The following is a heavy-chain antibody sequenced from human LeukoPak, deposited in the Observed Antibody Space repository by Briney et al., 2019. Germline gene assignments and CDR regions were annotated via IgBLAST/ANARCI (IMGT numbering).Heavy chain of an antibody. Sequence: GGSLRLPCAASGFTFSNHWMHWIRQVPGNGLVWLSRISTDGTSTSYADSVKGRFTISRDNAKNTLYLQMDSLRADDTAVYYCARVYCTTNTCYHYFDYWGQGTQVTVSS. CDR3: ARVYCTTNTCYHYFDY. D-gene: IGHD2-8*01. J-gene: IGHJ4*02. CDR2: ISTDGTST. V-gene: IGHV3-74*01. CDR1: GFTFSNHW.